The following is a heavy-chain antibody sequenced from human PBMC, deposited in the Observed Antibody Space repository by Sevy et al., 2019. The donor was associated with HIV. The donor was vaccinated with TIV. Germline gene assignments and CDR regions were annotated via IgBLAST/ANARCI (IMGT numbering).Heavy chain of an antibody. D-gene: IGHD2-15*01. V-gene: IGHV3-74*01. CDR2: ISGDGATT. Sequence: GGSLRLSCAASGFTLINHWMHWVRQAPGKGLVWVSGISGDGATTTYADSVKGRFTISRDNAKNTLYVQMNSLRGEDTAVYYCARSGGTNLFYYWGQGILVTVSS. CDR1: GFTLINHW. CDR3: ARSGGTNLFYY. J-gene: IGHJ4*02.